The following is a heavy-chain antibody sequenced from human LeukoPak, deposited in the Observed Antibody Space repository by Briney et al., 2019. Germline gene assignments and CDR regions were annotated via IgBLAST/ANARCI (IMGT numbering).Heavy chain of an antibody. CDR3: ARGRPSSYSSGWYYYYYGMDV. CDR1: GGSFSGYY. CDR2: INHSGST. Sequence: SETLSLTCAVYGGSFSGYYWSWIRQTPGKGLEWIGEINHSGSTNYNPSLKSRITISVDTSKNQFSLKLSSVTAADTAVYYCARGRPSSYSSGWYYYYYGMDVWGQGTTVTVSS. J-gene: IGHJ6*02. V-gene: IGHV4-34*01. D-gene: IGHD6-19*01.